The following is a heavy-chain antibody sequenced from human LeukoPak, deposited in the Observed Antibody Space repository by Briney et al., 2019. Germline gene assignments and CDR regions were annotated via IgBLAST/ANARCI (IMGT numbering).Heavy chain of an antibody. Sequence: ASVKVSCKASGYTCTSYDINWVRQATGQGLEWMGWMNPNSGITGYAQKFQGRVTMTRNTSISTAYMELSSLRSEDTAVYYCARGNGRQQLASKYMDVWGKGTTVTVSS. V-gene: IGHV1-8*01. D-gene: IGHD6-13*01. CDR1: GYTCTSYD. J-gene: IGHJ6*03. CDR3: ARGNGRQQLASKYMDV. CDR2: MNPNSGIT.